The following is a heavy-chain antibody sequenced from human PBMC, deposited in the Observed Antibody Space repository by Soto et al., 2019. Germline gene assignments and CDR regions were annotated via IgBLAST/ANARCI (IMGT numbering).Heavy chain of an antibody. CDR1: GFTFSDHY. CDR2: TRNRANSFTT. V-gene: IGHV3-72*01. D-gene: IGHD4-17*01. J-gene: IGHJ2*01. CDR3: TRAGGTVTPGYFDL. Sequence: EVQLLESGGGLVQPGGALRLSCAASGFTFSDHYMDWVRQAPGKGLEWVARTRNRANSFTTEYAASVKGRFTISRDDSENSLCLQMNSLKTEDTAVYYCTRAGGTVTPGYFDLWGRGTLVTVSS.